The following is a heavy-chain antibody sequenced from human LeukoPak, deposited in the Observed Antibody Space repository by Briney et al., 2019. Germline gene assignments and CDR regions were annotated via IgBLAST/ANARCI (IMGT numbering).Heavy chain of an antibody. CDR3: ARHGYDFWSGYYGRHNWFDP. V-gene: IGHV4-59*08. CDR2: IYYSGST. J-gene: IGHJ5*02. D-gene: IGHD3-3*01. Sequence: SETLSLTCTVSGGSISSYYWSWIRQPPGKGLEWIGYIYYSGSTNYNPSLKSRVTISVDTSKNQFSLKLSSVTAADTAVYYCARHGYDFWSGYYGRHNWFDPWGQGTLVTVSS. CDR1: GGSISSYY.